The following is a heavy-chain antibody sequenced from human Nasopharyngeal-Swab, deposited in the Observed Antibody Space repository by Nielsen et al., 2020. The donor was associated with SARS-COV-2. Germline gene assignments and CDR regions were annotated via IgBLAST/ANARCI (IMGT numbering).Heavy chain of an antibody. J-gene: IGHJ6*02. Sequence: WIRQPRGKGLEWIGNMYYSGRTYYSPSLKSRLTISVDTSKNQFSLKLSSVTAADTAVYYCARQPSMVHYYYYGMDVWGQGTTVTVSS. D-gene: IGHD4/OR15-4a*01. CDR2: MYYSGRT. V-gene: IGHV4-39*01. CDR3: ARQPSMVHYYYYGMDV.